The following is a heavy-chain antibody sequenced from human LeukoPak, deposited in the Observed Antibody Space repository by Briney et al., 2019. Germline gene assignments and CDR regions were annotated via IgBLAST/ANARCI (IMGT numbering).Heavy chain of an antibody. CDR3: ARAPRENWFDP. J-gene: IGHJ5*02. CDR2: IYYSGST. V-gene: IGHV4-59*12. Sequence: PSETLSLTCTVSGGSISGYYWSWIRQPPGKGLEWIGYIYYSGSTNYNPSLKSRVTILVDTSKNQFSLKLSSVTAADTAVYYCARAPRENWFDPWGQGTLVTVSS. CDR1: GGSISGYY.